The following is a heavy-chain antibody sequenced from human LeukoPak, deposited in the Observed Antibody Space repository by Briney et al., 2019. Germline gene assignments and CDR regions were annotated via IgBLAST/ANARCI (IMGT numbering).Heavy chain of an antibody. Sequence: GGSLRLSCAASGFTFSSYSMSWVRQAPGKGLEWVSSISSSSSYIYYADSVNGPFTISRDNAKNSLYPQMNSLRAEDTAVYYCARVAAAGTLVYYYYMDVWGKGTTVTVSS. CDR2: ISSSSSYI. CDR3: ARVAAAGTLVYYYYMDV. J-gene: IGHJ6*03. V-gene: IGHV3-21*01. CDR1: GFTFSSYS. D-gene: IGHD6-13*01.